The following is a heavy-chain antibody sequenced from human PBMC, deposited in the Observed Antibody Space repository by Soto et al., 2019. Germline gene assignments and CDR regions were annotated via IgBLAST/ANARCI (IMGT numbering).Heavy chain of an antibody. D-gene: IGHD5-12*01. CDR1: GFSLSTSGVG. V-gene: IGHV2-5*02. Sequence: QITLKESGPPLVKPTQTLTLTCTFSGFSLSTSGVGVGWIRQPPGKALEWLALIYWDDDKRYSPSLKSRLTITKDTSKNQVVLTMTNMDPVDTATYYCAHSGDGYNLGAFDIWGQGTMVTVSS. J-gene: IGHJ3*02. CDR3: AHSGDGYNLGAFDI. CDR2: IYWDDDK.